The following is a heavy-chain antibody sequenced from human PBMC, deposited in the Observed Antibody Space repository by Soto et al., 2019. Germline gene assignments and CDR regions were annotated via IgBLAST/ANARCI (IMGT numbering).Heavy chain of an antibody. CDR3: SSPGYSNYDSDY. Sequence: PGGSLRLSCAASGFTLSGSVIYWVRQPSGKGLEWVGRIRSRSNGYATAYAASVRGRFTISTDYSKNTAYLQMNSLTTEDTAVYYCSSPGYSNYDSDYWGQGTLVAVSS. D-gene: IGHD5-12*01. CDR1: GFTLSGSV. V-gene: IGHV3-73*01. CDR2: IRSRSNGYAT. J-gene: IGHJ4*02.